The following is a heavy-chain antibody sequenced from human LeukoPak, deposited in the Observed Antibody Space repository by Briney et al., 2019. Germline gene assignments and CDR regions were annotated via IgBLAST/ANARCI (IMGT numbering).Heavy chain of an antibody. J-gene: IGHJ5*02. D-gene: IGHD2-15*01. Sequence: PSETLSLTCAVSGYSISSGYYWGWIRQPPGKGLEWIGSIYHSGSTYYNPSLKSRVTISVDTSKNQFSLKLSSVTAADTAVYYCARAIVVVVAALNWFDPWGQGTLVTVFS. CDR3: ARAIVVVVAALNWFDP. V-gene: IGHV4-38-2*01. CDR1: GYSISSGYY. CDR2: IYHSGST.